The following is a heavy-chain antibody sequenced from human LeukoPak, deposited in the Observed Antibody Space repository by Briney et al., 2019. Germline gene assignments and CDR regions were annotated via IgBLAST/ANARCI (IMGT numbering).Heavy chain of an antibody. V-gene: IGHV4-59*01. CDR2: IYYSGST. Sequence: TSETLSLTCTVSGGSISSYCWSWIRQPPGKGLEWIGYIYYSGSTNYNPSLKSRVTISVDTSKNQFSLKLSSVIAADTAVYYCARTTEGYCSSASCFGFSYSYYMDVWGKGTTVTVSS. CDR1: GGSISSYC. D-gene: IGHD2-2*01. CDR3: ARTTEGYCSSASCFGFSYSYYMDV. J-gene: IGHJ6*03.